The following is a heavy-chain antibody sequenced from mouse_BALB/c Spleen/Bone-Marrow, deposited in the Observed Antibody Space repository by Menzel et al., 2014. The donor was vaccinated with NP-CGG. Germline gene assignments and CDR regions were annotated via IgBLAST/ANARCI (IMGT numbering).Heavy chain of an antibody. D-gene: IGHD3-1*01. CDR3: ARGGASGLYYYAVDY. Sequence: VNLVDSGAELVRPGVSVKISCEGSGYTFTDFAIHWVKQSHTKSLEWIGVISPYYVDGGYNQKFKGKATMTIDRSSSTAYMELARPTSEDSAIYYCARGGASGLYYYAVDYWGQGTSVTVSS. CDR1: GYTFTDFA. J-gene: IGHJ4*01. V-gene: IGHV1S137*01. CDR2: ISPYYVDG.